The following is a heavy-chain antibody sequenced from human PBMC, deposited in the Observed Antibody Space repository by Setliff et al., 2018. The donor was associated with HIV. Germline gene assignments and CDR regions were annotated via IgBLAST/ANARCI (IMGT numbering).Heavy chain of an antibody. CDR3: ATGAYCSGGSCYQHLDY. CDR2: INSDGGST. CDR1: GFTFSNYA. J-gene: IGHJ4*02. D-gene: IGHD2-15*01. Sequence: PGGSLRLSCAASGFTFSNYAMTWVRQAPGKGLVWVSRINSDGGSTAYADSVKGRFSISRDNGKNSLYLQMNSLRAEDTAVYYCATGAYCSGGSCYQHLDYWGLGTLVTV. V-gene: IGHV3-74*01.